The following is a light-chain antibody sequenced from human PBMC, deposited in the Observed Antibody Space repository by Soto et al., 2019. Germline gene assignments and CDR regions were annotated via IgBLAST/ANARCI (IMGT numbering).Light chain of an antibody. CDR3: QQYNSYS. J-gene: IGKJ1*01. CDR2: AAS. CDR1: QAISSY. Sequence: DIQLTQSPSFLSASVGDRVTITCRASQAISSYLAWYQQIPGKAPKLLIYAASTLQSGVPSRFSGSGSGTEFTLTISSLQPDDFATYYCQQYNSYSFGQGTKVDIK. V-gene: IGKV1-9*01.